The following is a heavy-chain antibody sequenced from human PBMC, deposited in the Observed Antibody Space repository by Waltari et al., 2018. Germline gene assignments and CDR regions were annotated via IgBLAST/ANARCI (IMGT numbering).Heavy chain of an antibody. J-gene: IGHJ2*01. CDR1: GYTITALS. D-gene: IGHD3-22*01. Sequence: QVQLVQSGAEVKKPGASVKVSCKVSGYTITALSMHCVRKAPGKGLEWMGGFDPEDGETIYAQKFQGRVTMTEDTSTDTAYMELSSLRSEDTAVYYCATVSSGYYYWYFDLWGRGTLVTVSS. CDR3: ATVSSGYYYWYFDL. V-gene: IGHV1-24*01. CDR2: FDPEDGET.